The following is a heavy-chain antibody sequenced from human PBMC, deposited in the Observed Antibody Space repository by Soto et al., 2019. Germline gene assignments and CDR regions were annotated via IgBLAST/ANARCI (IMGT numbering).Heavy chain of an antibody. CDR3: TTADIVLVPADPYYYYGMDV. Sequence: GGSLRLSCAASGFTFSSYAMSWVRQAPGKGLEWVSAISGSGGSTYYADSVKGRFTISRDNSKNTLYLQMNSLRAEDTAVYYCTTADIVLVPADPYYYYGMDVWGQGTTVTVSS. CDR1: GFTFSSYA. D-gene: IGHD2-2*01. V-gene: IGHV3-23*01. CDR2: ISGSGGST. J-gene: IGHJ6*02.